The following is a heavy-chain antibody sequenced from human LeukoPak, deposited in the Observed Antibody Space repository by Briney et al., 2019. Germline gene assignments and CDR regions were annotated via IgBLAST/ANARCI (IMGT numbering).Heavy chain of an antibody. V-gene: IGHV3-23*01. CDR2: IGASGGST. CDR3: VKESSEYSFGQNWFDP. CDR1: GFTFSSYA. J-gene: IGHJ5*02. D-gene: IGHD5-18*01. Sequence: AGGSLRLSCAASGFTFSSYAMSWVRQAPGKGLEWVSPIGASGGSTYYADSVKGRFTISRDNSKNTLYLQMNSLRPEDTAVYYCVKESSEYSFGQNWFDPWGQGTLVTVSS.